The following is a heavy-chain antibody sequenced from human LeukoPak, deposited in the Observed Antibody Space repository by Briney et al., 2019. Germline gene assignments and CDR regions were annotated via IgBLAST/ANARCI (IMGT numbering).Heavy chain of an antibody. J-gene: IGHJ3*02. Sequence: ETLSLTCTVSGGSISSSSYYWGWIRQPPGKGLEWVSSISSSSSYIYYADSVKGRFTISRDNAKNSLYLQMNSLRAEDTAVYYCARSRSITMIVVVDAFDIWGQGTMVTVSS. D-gene: IGHD3-22*01. CDR1: GGSISSSS. CDR3: ARSRSITMIVVVDAFDI. CDR2: ISSSSSYI. V-gene: IGHV3-21*01.